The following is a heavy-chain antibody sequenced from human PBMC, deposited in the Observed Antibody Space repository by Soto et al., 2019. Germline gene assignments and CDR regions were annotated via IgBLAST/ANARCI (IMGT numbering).Heavy chain of an antibody. CDR3: ARPMATVFGVVNYFDY. J-gene: IGHJ4*02. CDR1: GVSISSSSYY. D-gene: IGHD3-3*01. V-gene: IGHV4-39*01. CDR2: IYYSGST. Sequence: SETLSLTCTVSGVSISSSSYYWGWIRKPPGKGLEWIGSIYYSGSTYYNPSLKSRVTISVDTSKNQFSLKLSSVTAADTAVYYCARPMATVFGVVNYFDYWGQGTLVTVSS.